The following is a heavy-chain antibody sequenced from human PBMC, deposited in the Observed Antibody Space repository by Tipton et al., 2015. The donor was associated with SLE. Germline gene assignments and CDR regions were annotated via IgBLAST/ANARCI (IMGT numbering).Heavy chain of an antibody. CDR3: ARWEVGYTTNWERFDC. D-gene: IGHD1-1*01. V-gene: IGHV4-38-2*01. Sequence: TLSLTCGVSGYSISSGYYWGWIRQPPGKGLEWIGSIYHGGGTYFSPSLKSRVTMSVGTSKNQFSLKLSSVTAADTAVYFCARWEVGYTTNWERFDCWGQGTPVTVSS. CDR1: GYSISSGYY. J-gene: IGHJ4*02. CDR2: IYHGGGT.